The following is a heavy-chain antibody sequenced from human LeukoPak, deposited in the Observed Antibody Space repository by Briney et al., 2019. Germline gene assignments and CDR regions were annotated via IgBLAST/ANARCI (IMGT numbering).Heavy chain of an antibody. Sequence: ASVKVSCKASGGTFSSYAISWVRQAPGQGLEWMGGIIPIFGTANYAQKFQGRVTITADESTSTAYMELSSLRSEDTAVYYCARVSKSLPARSLGDWGQGTLVTVSS. V-gene: IGHV1-69*01. CDR3: ARVSKSLPARSLGD. CDR1: GGTFSSYA. CDR2: IIPIFGTA. D-gene: IGHD2-2*01. J-gene: IGHJ4*02.